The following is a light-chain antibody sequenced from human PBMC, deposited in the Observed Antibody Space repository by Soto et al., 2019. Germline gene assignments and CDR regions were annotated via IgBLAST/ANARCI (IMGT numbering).Light chain of an antibody. CDR2: DAS. CDR1: QSVRSND. J-gene: IGKJ4*01. Sequence: EIVLTQSPDTLSLSPGERATLSCRASQSVRSNDLAWYQQKPGQAPRFLIYDASSRATGIPDRFSGSGSGTDFTLTISRLQPEDFVGYCCPQYGSSPLSFGGGTKVEIK. V-gene: IGKV3-20*01. CDR3: PQYGSSPLS.